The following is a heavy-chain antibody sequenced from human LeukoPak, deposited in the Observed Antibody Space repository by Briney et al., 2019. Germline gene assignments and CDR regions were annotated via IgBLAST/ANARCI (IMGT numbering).Heavy chain of an antibody. D-gene: IGHD4/OR15-4a*01. J-gene: IGHJ5*02. CDR3: AREDYLHPWFDP. V-gene: IGHV1-69*13. Sequence: GASVKVSCKASGGTFSSYAISWVRQAPGQGLEWMGGIIPIFGTANYAQKFQGRVTITADESTSTAYMELSSLRSEDTAVYYCAREDYLHPWFDPWGQGTLVTVSS. CDR2: IIPIFGTA. CDR1: GGTFSSYA.